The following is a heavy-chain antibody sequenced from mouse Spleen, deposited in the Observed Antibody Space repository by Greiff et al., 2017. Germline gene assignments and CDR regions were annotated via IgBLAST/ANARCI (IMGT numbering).Heavy chain of an antibody. J-gene: IGHJ4*01. D-gene: IGHD2-5*01. CDR2: IWSDGST. CDR1: GFSLTSYG. V-gene: IGHV2-6*03. Sequence: QVQLKQSGPGLVAPSQSLSITCTVSGFSLTSYGVHWVRQPPGKGLEWLVVIWSDGSTTYNSALKSRLSISKDNSKSQVFLKMNSLQTDDTAMYYCASFYYSNYGYAMDYWGQGTSVTVSS. CDR3: ASFYYSNYGYAMDY.